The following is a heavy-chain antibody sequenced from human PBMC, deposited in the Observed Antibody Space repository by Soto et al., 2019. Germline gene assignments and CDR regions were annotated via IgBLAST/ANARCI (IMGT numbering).Heavy chain of an antibody. D-gene: IGHD2-2*01. Sequence: KPSETLSLTCTVSGGSISSNYWRWIRQPAGKGLEWIGRIYTSGSTNYNPSLKSRVTMSVDTSKNQFSLKLSSVTAADTAVYYCARACSSNSCYDVFDYWGQGTLVTVSS. V-gene: IGHV4-4*07. CDR1: GGSISSNY. J-gene: IGHJ4*02. CDR2: IYTSGST. CDR3: ARACSSNSCYDVFDY.